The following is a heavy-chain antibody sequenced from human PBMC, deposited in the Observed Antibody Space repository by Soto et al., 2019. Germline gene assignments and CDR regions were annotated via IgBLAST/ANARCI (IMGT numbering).Heavy chain of an antibody. CDR1: GVPVSSHGYY. V-gene: IGHV4-31*01. D-gene: IGHD3-3*01. CDR3: ARYYRLRTYYDVSHYGMDV. J-gene: IGHJ6*02. Sequence: SETLSLTCNVSGVPVSSHGYYWTWIRQRPGKGLEWIGYISYSGSTYYSPSLNSLVTISVDTPKNQFSLKLSSVTVADTAVYYCARYYRLRTYYDVSHYGMDVWGQGTMVTVSS. CDR2: ISYSGST.